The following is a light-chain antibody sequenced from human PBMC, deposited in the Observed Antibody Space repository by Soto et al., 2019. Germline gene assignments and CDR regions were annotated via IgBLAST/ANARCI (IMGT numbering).Light chain of an antibody. V-gene: IGKV1-39*01. CDR3: QQSYSRPRT. CDR1: QSISTY. Sequence: IQMTQTQSSLSAYVGDRVTITCRASQSISTYLNWYLQKPGKAPNLLIYTTSILESGVPSRFSGSGSGTDFTLTISSLQPEDFATYFCQQSYSRPRTFGQGSKV. CDR2: TTS. J-gene: IGKJ1*01.